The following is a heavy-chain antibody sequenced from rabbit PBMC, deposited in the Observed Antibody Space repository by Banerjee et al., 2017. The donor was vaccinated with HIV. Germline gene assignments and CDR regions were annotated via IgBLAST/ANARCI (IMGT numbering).Heavy chain of an antibody. CDR2: MDTGNT. V-gene: IGHV1S40*01. Sequence: ASLTLTCTASGFSFISSYYMCWVRQAPGKGLELIACMDTGNTYYASWAKGRFTISKTSSTTMTLQMTSLTAADTATYFCARGVAGYGWSTRLDLWGPGTLVTVS. D-gene: IGHD6-1*01. CDR1: GFSFISSYY. CDR3: ARGVAGYGWSTRLDL. J-gene: IGHJ3*01.